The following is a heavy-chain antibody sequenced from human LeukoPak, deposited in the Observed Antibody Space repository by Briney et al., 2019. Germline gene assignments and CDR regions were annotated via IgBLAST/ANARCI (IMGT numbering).Heavy chain of an antibody. J-gene: IGHJ3*02. D-gene: IGHD3-10*01. CDR1: GYSFTSYW. CDR2: IYPGDSDT. CDR3: ARHKYGSGSYLGAFDI. V-gene: IGHV5-51*01. Sequence: GEPLNISCKGSGYSFTSYWIGWVRQMPGKGLEWMGIIYPGDSDTRYSPSFQGQITISADKSISTAYLQWSSLKASDTAMYYCARHKYGSGSYLGAFDIWGQGTMVTVSS.